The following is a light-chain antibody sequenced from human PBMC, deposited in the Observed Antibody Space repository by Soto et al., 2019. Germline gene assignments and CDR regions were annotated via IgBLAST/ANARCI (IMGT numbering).Light chain of an antibody. CDR3: QQYGRSPWT. CDR1: QSVSGSS. J-gene: IGKJ1*01. V-gene: IGKV3-20*01. CDR2: GAS. Sequence: EIVLTQSPATLSLSQGERATLSCRASQSVSGSSLAWFQQKPGQAPRLLIYGASTRATGIPDRFSGSGSGTDFTLTISRLEPEDFAVYYCQQYGRSPWTFGQGTKVDI.